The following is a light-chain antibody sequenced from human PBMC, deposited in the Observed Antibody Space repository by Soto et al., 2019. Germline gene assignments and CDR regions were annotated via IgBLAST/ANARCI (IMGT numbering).Light chain of an antibody. J-gene: IGKJ4*01. V-gene: IGKV3-11*01. CDR3: QQRSNWPPLT. CDR1: QSVSNY. Sequence: EIVLTQSPATLSLSPGERATLSCRASQSVSNYLAWYQQKPGQAPRLLIYDASTRATGIPARFSGSGSGTDFTLTISSLEPEDFEVYYCQQRSNWPPLTFGGGTKVEIK. CDR2: DAS.